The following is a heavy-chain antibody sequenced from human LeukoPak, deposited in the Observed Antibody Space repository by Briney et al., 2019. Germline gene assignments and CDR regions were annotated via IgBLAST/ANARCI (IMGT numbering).Heavy chain of an antibody. CDR3: AREGYYGSGRGGGDAFDI. J-gene: IGHJ3*02. V-gene: IGHV1-18*01. Sequence: ASVKVSCKASGYTFTSYGISWVRQAPGQGLEWMGWISAYIGNTNYAQKLQGRVTMTTDTSTSTAYMGLRSLRSDDTAVYFCAREGYYGSGRGGGDAFDIWGQGTMVTVSS. CDR1: GYTFTSYG. CDR2: ISAYIGNT. D-gene: IGHD3-10*01.